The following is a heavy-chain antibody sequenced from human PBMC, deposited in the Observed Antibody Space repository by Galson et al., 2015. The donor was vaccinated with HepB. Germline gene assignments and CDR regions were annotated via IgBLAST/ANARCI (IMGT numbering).Heavy chain of an antibody. V-gene: IGHV3-30*04. J-gene: IGHJ4*02. CDR1: GFTFSSYA. Sequence: SLRLSCAASGFTFSSYAMHWVRQAPGKGLEWVAVISYDGSNKYYADSVKGRFTISRDNSKNTLYLQMNSLRAEDTAVYYCAREGRGIQLWLGYFDYWGQGTLVTVSS. CDR2: ISYDGSNK. CDR3: AREGRGIQLWLGYFDY. D-gene: IGHD5-18*01.